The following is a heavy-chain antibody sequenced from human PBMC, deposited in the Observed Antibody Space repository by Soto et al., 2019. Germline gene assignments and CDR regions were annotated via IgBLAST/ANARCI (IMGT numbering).Heavy chain of an antibody. J-gene: IGHJ5*02. V-gene: IGHV6-1*01. CDR2: TYYRSKWYK. CDR1: GDSVSSNSAA. Sequence: PSQTLSLTCVISGDSVSSNSAAWNWIRQSPSRGLEWLGRTYYRSKWYKEYAPSVKSRITINPDTSKNQFSLQLNSVSPEDTAVYYCAGTVGWLDPWGQGTLVTVSS. D-gene: IGHD2-15*01. CDR3: AGTVGWLDP.